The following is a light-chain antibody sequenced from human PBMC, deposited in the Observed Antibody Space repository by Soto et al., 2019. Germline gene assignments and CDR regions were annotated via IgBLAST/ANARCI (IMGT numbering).Light chain of an antibody. CDR2: KVT. CDR3: SSYTTSSTWV. V-gene: IGLV2-14*01. J-gene: IGLJ3*02. CDR1: SSAVGAYNY. Sequence: QSVLTQPASVSGSPGQSITISCTGTSSAVGAYNYVSWYRQHPGKGPELIIYKVTDRPSGVSSRFSGSKSGNTASLTISGLQAEDEADYYCSSYTTSSTWVFGGGTQLTVL.